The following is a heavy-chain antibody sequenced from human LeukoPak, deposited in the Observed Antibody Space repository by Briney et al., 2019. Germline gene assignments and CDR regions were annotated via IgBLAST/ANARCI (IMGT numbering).Heavy chain of an antibody. CDR2: ISGSGGST. Sequence: PGGSLRLSCAASGFTFSSYAMSWVRQAPGKGLEWVSAISGSGGSTYYADSVKGRFTISRDNSKNTLYLQMNSLRAEDTAVYYCAKGAGATIDYYYYMDVWGKGTTVTVSS. CDR3: AKGAGATIDYYYYMDV. CDR1: GFTFSSYA. V-gene: IGHV3-23*01. J-gene: IGHJ6*03. D-gene: IGHD1-26*01.